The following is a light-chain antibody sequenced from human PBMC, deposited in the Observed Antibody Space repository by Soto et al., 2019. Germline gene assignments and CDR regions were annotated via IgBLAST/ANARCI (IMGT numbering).Light chain of an antibody. V-gene: IGKV3-15*01. Sequence: EIEMTQSPATLSVSPGERATLSCRASQSVSSNLAWYQQKPGQAPRLIISGASTRANGIPDRFSGSGSGTEFTLTISSLQSEDFAVYYCQQHNNWPPWTFGQGTKVEIK. CDR1: QSVSSN. J-gene: IGKJ1*01. CDR2: GAS. CDR3: QQHNNWPPWT.